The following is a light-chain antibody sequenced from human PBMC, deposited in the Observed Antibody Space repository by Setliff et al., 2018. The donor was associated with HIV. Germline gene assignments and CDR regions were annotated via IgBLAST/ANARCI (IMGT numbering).Light chain of an antibody. J-gene: IGLJ1*01. CDR3: CSNTGSNTYV. CDR1: SGDVGRYNL. Sequence: QSALPQPASVSGSPGQSITISCTGTSGDVGRYNLVSWYQQQPGKPPKLMIYQASKRPSGVSSRFSGSKSGNTASLTISGLQAEDEADYYCCSNTGSNTYVFGTGTKVTVL. V-gene: IGLV2-23*01. CDR2: QAS.